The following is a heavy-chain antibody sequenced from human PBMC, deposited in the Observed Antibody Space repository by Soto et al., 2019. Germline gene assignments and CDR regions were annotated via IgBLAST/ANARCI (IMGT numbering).Heavy chain of an antibody. Sequence: WESLDTYGHGFGYIFTSFLLGWVRQMPGKGPELKGRNDPCDSYTNYSPSFQGHVTISADKSNSTAYLKWSSVKASDTAMYYCARQGGGTVTVGNWGQGTLVTVSS. CDR1: GYIFTSFL. CDR3: ARQGGGTVTVGN. D-gene: IGHD4-4*01. V-gene: IGHV5-10-1*01. CDR2: NDPCDSYT. J-gene: IGHJ4*02.